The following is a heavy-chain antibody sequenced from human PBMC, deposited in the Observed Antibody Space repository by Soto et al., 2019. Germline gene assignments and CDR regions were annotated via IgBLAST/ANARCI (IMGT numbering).Heavy chain of an antibody. CDR3: AKATYDYDSSGYRSYYYYGMDV. J-gene: IGHJ6*02. D-gene: IGHD3-22*01. V-gene: IGHV3-23*01. CDR1: GFTFSSDA. Sequence: EVQLLESGGGLVQPGGSLRLSCAASGFTFSSDAMSWVRQAPGKGLEWVSAISGSGGSTYYADSVKGRFTISRDNSKNTMYLQMNSMRAEDTAVYYWAKATYDYDSSGYRSYYYYGMDVWGQGTTVTVSS. CDR2: ISGSGGST.